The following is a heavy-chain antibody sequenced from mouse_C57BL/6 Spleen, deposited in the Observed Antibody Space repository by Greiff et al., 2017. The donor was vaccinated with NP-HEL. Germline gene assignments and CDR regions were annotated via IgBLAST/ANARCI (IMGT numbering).Heavy chain of an antibody. CDR3: ARGDYYGSSPY. J-gene: IGHJ2*01. V-gene: IGHV1-50*01. CDR2: IDPSDSYT. Sequence: VQLQQPGAELVKPGASVKLSCKASGYTFTSYWMQWVKQRPGQGLEWIGEIDPSDSYTNYNQKFKGKATLTVDTSSSTAYMQLSSLTSEDSAVYYCARGDYYGSSPYWGQGTTLTVSS. D-gene: IGHD1-1*01. CDR1: GYTFTSYW.